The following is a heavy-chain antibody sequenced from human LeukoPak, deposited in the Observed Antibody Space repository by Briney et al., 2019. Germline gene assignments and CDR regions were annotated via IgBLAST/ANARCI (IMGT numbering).Heavy chain of an antibody. D-gene: IGHD1-26*01. Sequence: PGGSLRLSCAASGFTFSSYEMNWVRQAPGKGLEWISYISSPGSTIYYADSVKGRFTISRDNSKNSLYLQMNSLRAEDTAVYYCARDAVGGGIDYWGQGTPVTVSS. CDR3: ARDAVGGGIDY. CDR1: GFTFSSYE. J-gene: IGHJ4*02. CDR2: ISSPGSTI. V-gene: IGHV3-48*03.